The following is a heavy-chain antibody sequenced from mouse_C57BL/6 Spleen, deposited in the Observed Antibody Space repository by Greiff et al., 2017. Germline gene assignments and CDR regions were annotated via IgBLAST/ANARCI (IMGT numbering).Heavy chain of an antibody. D-gene: IGHD1-1*01. CDR1: GYTFTDYY. V-gene: IGHV1-26*01. CDR3: ARHYYGSSYWYCDV. Sequence: VQLQQSGPELVKPGASVKISCKASGYTFTDYYMNWVKQSHGKSLEWIGDINPNNGGTSYNQKFKGKATLTVDKSSSTAYMELRSLTSEDSAVYYCARHYYGSSYWYCDVWGTGTTVTVSS. CDR2: INPNNGGT. J-gene: IGHJ1*03.